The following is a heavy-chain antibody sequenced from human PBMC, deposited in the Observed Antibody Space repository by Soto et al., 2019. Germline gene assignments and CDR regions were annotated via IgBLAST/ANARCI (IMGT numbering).Heavy chain of an antibody. Sequence: GGSLRLSCAASGFTFSSYSMNWVRQAPGEGLEWVSSISSSSSYIYYADSVKGRFTISRDNAKNSLYLQMNSLRAEDTAVYYCARVATDCSGGSCYSGFDYWGQGTLVTVSS. J-gene: IGHJ4*02. D-gene: IGHD2-15*01. CDR3: ARVATDCSGGSCYSGFDY. CDR1: GFTFSSYS. CDR2: ISSSSSYI. V-gene: IGHV3-21*01.